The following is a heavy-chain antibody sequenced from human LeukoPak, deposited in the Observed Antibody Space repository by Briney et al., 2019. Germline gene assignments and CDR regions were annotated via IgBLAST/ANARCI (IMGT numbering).Heavy chain of an antibody. J-gene: IGHJ4*02. V-gene: IGHV4-39*07. Sequence: PSETLSLTCTVSGGSISSSSYYWDWIRQPPGKGLEWIGSIYTSGSTNYNPSLKSRVTMSVDTSKNQFSLKLRSVTAADTAVYYCARDSYYYDSTGYYRFDYWGQGTLVTVSS. D-gene: IGHD3-22*01. CDR3: ARDSYYYDSTGYYRFDY. CDR2: IYTSGST. CDR1: GGSISSSSYY.